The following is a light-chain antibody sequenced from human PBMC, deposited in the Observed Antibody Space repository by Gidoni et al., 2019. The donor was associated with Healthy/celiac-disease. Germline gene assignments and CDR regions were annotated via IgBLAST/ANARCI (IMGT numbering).Light chain of an antibody. CDR3: MQALHLYT. CDR1: QSLLHSNGYNY. V-gene: IGKV2-28*01. Sequence: DIVMTQSPLSLPVTPGEPASISCRSSQSLLHSNGYNYLDWYLQKPGQSPQLLIYLGSNRASGVPDRFSGSGSGTDFTLKISRVEAEDVGVYYCMQALHLYTFXQXTKLEIK. J-gene: IGKJ2*01. CDR2: LGS.